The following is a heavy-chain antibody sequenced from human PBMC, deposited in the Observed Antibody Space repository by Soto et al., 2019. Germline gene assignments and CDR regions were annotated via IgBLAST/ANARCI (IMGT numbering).Heavy chain of an antibody. CDR1: GGTFSSYA. Sequence: ASVKVSCKASGGTFSSYAISWVRQAPGQGLEWMVGIIPIFGTANYSQKFQGRVTITADESTSTAYMELSSLRSEDTAVYYCARRARLRLGDYTAPNPFDIWGQGTMVTVS. CDR2: IIPIFGTA. D-gene: IGHD3-16*01. V-gene: IGHV1-69*13. J-gene: IGHJ3*02. CDR3: ARRARLRLGDYTAPNPFDI.